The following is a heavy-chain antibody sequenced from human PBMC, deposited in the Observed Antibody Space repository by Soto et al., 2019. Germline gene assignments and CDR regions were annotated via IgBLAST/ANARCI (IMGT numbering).Heavy chain of an antibody. CDR1: GFTFSSYW. CDR2: IKSDASTI. J-gene: IGHJ4*02. Sequence: EVQLVESGGGLVQPGGSLRLSCGASGFTFSSYWMHWVRQVPGKGLVWVSRIKSDASTIMYADSVKGRFTISRDNAKNTLYLQVNSLRPEDTAVYYCVRGGSANYYGLFDSWGQGTLVTVSS. D-gene: IGHD1-26*01. CDR3: VRGGSANYYGLFDS. V-gene: IGHV3-74*03.